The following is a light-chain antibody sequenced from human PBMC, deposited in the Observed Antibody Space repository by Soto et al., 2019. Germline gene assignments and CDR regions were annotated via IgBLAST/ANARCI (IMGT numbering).Light chain of an antibody. J-gene: IGKJ2*01. CDR1: QTISTW. Sequence: DIQMTQSPSTLSASVGDTVTISCRASQTISTWLAWYQQKPGKAPNLLIYETSTLKSGIPSRFSGSGSGTEFTLTISSLQPDDFATYYCQQYKGYSGTFGQGTKLEIK. CDR3: QQYKGYSGT. V-gene: IGKV1-5*01. CDR2: ETS.